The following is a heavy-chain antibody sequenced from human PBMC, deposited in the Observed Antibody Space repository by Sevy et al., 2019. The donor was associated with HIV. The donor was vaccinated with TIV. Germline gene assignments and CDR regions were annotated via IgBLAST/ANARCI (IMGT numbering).Heavy chain of an antibody. V-gene: IGHV3-23*01. CDR3: AREGCTKPHDY. J-gene: IGHJ4*02. Sequence: GGSLRISCATSGFKFSQYSMSWVRQAPGKGLEWVSTLSFGCGRINYADSVKGRFTISRDDSKDTVYLQMNSLRVEDTAVYFCAREGCTKPHDYWGQGTLVTVSS. CDR2: LSFGCGRI. CDR1: GFKFSQYS. D-gene: IGHD2-8*01.